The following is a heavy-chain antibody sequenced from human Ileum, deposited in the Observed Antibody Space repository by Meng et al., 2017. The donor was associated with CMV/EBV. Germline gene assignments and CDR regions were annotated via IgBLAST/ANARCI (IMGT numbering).Heavy chain of an antibody. Sequence: GESLKISCTASGFTFSDYYMTWIRQAPGKGLECLAYISGRSSSIFYTDSVKGRFTISRDNAKSSLYLEMNNVKVEDTAVYYCARSTLEIFDSSGHSHWGQGTLVTAPQ. CDR2: ISGRSSSI. J-gene: IGHJ1*01. CDR3: ARSTLEIFDSSGHSH. D-gene: IGHD3-22*01. V-gene: IGHV3-11*01. CDR1: GFTFSDYY.